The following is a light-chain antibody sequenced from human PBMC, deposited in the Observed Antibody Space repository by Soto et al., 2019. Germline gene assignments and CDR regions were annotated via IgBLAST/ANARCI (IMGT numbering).Light chain of an antibody. V-gene: IGKV3-20*01. CDR3: QQFSSYPLT. CDR2: DAS. Sequence: ESGLTQSAGTVSLSPGERATLSCRASQTVRNNYLAWYQQKPGQAPRLLIYDASSRATGIPDRFSGGGSGTDFTLTISRLEPEDFAVYYCQQFSSYPLTFGGGTKVDI. CDR1: QTVRNNY. J-gene: IGKJ4*01.